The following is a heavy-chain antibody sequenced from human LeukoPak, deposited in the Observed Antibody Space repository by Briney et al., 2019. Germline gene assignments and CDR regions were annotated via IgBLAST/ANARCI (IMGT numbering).Heavy chain of an antibody. D-gene: IGHD2-2*01. CDR1: GGSISSSTYH. J-gene: IGHJ6*03. Sequence: PSETLSLICTVCGGSISSSTYHWGWIRQPPGKVLERIGSIYYSGSTYYNPSLKSRVTISVDTSKNQFSLNLTSVTAAERALYYCARGYCSSTSWSGVGYLDVWGKGTTVTVSS. CDR2: IYYSGST. CDR3: ARGYCSSTSWSGVGYLDV. V-gene: IGHV4-39*01.